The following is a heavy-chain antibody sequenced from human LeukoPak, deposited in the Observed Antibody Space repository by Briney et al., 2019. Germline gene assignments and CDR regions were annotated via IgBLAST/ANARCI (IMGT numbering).Heavy chain of an antibody. CDR3: ARERSYYYGSSYYYYMDV. V-gene: IGHV4-31*03. Sequence: PSETLPLTCTVSGGSISSGGYYWSWIRQHPGKGLEWIGYIYYSGSTYYNPSLKSRVTISVDTSKNQFSLKLSSVTAADTAVYYCARERSYYYGSSYYYYMDVWGKGTTVTVSS. J-gene: IGHJ6*03. CDR1: GGSISSGGYY. CDR2: IYYSGST. D-gene: IGHD3-10*01.